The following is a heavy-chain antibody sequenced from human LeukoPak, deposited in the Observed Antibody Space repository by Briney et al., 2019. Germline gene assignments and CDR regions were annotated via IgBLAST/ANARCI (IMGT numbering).Heavy chain of an antibody. D-gene: IGHD3-10*01. Sequence: GESLRLSCAASGFTFSSYAMSWVRQAPGKGLHWASAISSSGSSTYYADSVNGHFTISRDNSKTTLYLQFNSLRVEDTAVYYCAKMMTASGSRFDYWGQGTLVTVSS. CDR3: AKMMTASGSRFDY. CDR2: ISSSGSST. CDR1: GFTFSSYA. V-gene: IGHV3-23*01. J-gene: IGHJ4*02.